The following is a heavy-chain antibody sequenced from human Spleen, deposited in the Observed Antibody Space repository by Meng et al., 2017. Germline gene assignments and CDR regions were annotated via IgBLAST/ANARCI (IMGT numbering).Heavy chain of an antibody. D-gene: IGHD6-13*01. J-gene: IGHJ4*02. CDR2: INPKSGDT. CDR3: ARDEDISAAGKLFGDY. Sequence: VQLVQYGAEVKKPGASVKVACQAHGYNFPDYYIPWVRRAPGQGLEWMGRINPKSGDTHYAQKFQARVTMTGDTSISTAYMELSGLRSDDTAMYYCARDEDISAAGKLFGDYWGQGTLVTVSS. V-gene: IGHV1-2*06. CDR1: GYNFPDYY.